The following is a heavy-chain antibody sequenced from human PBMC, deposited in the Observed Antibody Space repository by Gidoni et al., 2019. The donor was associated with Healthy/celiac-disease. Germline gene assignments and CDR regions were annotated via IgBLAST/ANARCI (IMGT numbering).Heavy chain of an antibody. D-gene: IGHD6-13*01. CDR3: AAIAAAGLGY. Sequence: QLQLQESGPGLVKPSETLSLTCTVSGGSISMSSYYWGWIRQPPGKGLEWIGSIYYSGSTYYNPSLKSRVTISVDTSKNQFSLKLSSVTAADTAVYYCAAIAAAGLGYWGQGTLVTVSS. J-gene: IGHJ4*02. CDR2: IYYSGST. V-gene: IGHV4-39*07. CDR1: GGSISMSSYY.